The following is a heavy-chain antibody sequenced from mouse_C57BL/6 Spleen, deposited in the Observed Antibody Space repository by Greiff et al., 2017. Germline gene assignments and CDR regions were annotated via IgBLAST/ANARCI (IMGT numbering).Heavy chain of an antibody. Sequence: QVQLQQPGAELVKPGASVKMSCKASGYTFTSYWITWVKQRPGQGLEWIGDIYPGSGSTNYNEKFKSKATLTVDTTSSTAYMQLISLASEDSAVYYCARFGNPLDYWGQGTTLTVSS. CDR3: ARFGNPLDY. J-gene: IGHJ2*01. V-gene: IGHV1-55*01. CDR2: IYPGSGST. D-gene: IGHD2-1*01. CDR1: GYTFTSYW.